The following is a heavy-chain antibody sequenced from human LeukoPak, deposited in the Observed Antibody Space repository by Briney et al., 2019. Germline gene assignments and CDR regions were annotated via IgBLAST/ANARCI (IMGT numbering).Heavy chain of an antibody. Sequence: GRSLRLSCTASGFTFCDYAMSWVRQAPGKGLEWVGFIRSKAYGGTTEYAASVKGRFTISRDDSKSIAYLQMNSLKTEDTAVYYCSRTSRCECWFDPWGQGTLVTVSS. V-gene: IGHV3-49*04. CDR1: GFTFCDYA. D-gene: IGHD2-15*01. J-gene: IGHJ5*02. CDR3: SRTSRCECWFDP. CDR2: IRSKAYGGTT.